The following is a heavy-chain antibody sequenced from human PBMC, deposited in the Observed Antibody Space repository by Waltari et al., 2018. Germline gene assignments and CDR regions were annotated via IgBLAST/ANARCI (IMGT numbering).Heavy chain of an antibody. Sequence: QVQLVQSGAEVKKPGASVKVSCKASGYTFTSYDINWVRQATGQGLEWMGWMNPNSGNTVYAQKFQGRVTMTRNTSISTAYMELSSLRSEDTAVYYCAISAQNRANWNYGEYWGQGTLVTVSS. CDR2: MNPNSGNT. D-gene: IGHD1-7*01. CDR1: GYTFTSYD. CDR3: AISAQNRANWNYGEY. V-gene: IGHV1-8*01. J-gene: IGHJ4*02.